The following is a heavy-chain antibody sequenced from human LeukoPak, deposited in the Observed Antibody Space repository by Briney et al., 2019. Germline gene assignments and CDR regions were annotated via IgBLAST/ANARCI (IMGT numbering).Heavy chain of an antibody. Sequence: PGGSLRLSCAASGLTFSSYAMSWVRQAPGKGLEWVSAISGSGGSTYYADSVKGRFTISRDNSKNTLYLQMNSLRAEDTAVYYCATLSGYSSSWYLSGWFDPWGQGTLVTVSS. D-gene: IGHD6-13*01. J-gene: IGHJ5*02. CDR3: ATLSGYSSSWYLSGWFDP. CDR1: GLTFSSYA. V-gene: IGHV3-23*01. CDR2: ISGSGGST.